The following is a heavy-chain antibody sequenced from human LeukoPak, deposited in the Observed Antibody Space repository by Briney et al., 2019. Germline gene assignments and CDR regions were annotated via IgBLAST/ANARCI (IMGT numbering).Heavy chain of an antibody. CDR1: GGSFSGYY. J-gene: IGHJ4*02. D-gene: IGHD2-15*01. Sequence: PSETLSLTCAVYGGSFSGYYWSWIRQPPGNGLEWIGEINHSGSTNYNPSLKSRVTISVDTSKNQFSLKLSSVTAADTAVYYCARERIYPRRAHFDYWGQGTLVTVSS. CDR3: ARERIYPRRAHFDY. CDR2: INHSGST. V-gene: IGHV4-34*01.